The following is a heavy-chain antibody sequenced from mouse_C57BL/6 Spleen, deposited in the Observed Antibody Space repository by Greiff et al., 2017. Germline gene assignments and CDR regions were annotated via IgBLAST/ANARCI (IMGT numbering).Heavy chain of an antibody. V-gene: IGHV3-6*01. D-gene: IGHD1-1*01. CDR1: GYSITSGYY. CDR3: AKGGHYYGPHFDY. CDR2: ISYDGST. J-gene: IGHJ2*01. Sequence: DVKLQESGPGLVKPSQSLSLTCSVTGYSITSGYYWNWIRQFPGNKLEWMGYISYDGSTNYNPSLKNRISITRDTSKNQFFLKFNSVTTEDTATYYCAKGGHYYGPHFDYWGQGTTLTVSS.